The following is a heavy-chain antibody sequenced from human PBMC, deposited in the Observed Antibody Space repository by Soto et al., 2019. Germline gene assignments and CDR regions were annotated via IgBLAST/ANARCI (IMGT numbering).Heavy chain of an antibody. J-gene: IGHJ4*02. Sequence: GESLKICCKVSGYSFAGYWITWVRQKPGKGLEWMGRIDPSDSQTYYSPSFRGHVTISVTKSITTVFLQWSSLRASDTAMYYCARQIYDSDTGPNFQYYFDSWGQGTPVTVSS. CDR3: ARQIYDSDTGPNFQYYFDS. V-gene: IGHV5-10-1*01. D-gene: IGHD3-22*01. CDR1: GYSFAGYW. CDR2: IDPSDSQT.